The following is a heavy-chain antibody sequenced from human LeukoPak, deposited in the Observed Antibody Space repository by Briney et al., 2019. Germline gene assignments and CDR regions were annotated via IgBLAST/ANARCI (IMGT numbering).Heavy chain of an antibody. CDR1: GYTFTSYD. J-gene: IGHJ4*02. V-gene: IGHV1-8*03. D-gene: IGHD2-2*01. Sequence: ASVKVSCKASGYTFTSYDINWVRQATGQGLEWMGWMNPNSGNTGYAQKFQGRVTITRNTSISTAYMEPSSLRSEDTAVYYCARSLGYCSSTSCYLGFDYWGQGTLVTVSS. CDR2: MNPNSGNT. CDR3: ARSLGYCSSTSCYLGFDY.